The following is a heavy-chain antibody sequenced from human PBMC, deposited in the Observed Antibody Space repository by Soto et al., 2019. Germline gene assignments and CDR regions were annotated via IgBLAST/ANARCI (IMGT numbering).Heavy chain of an antibody. CDR3: ARSEGTGDSRPDYFYY. CDR1: GGTFSSYA. CDR2: IIPIFGTA. J-gene: IGHJ4*02. V-gene: IGHV1-69*01. D-gene: IGHD7-27*01. Sequence: QVQLVQSGAEVKKPWSSVKVSCKASGGTFSSYAISWVRQAPGQGLEWMGGIIPIFGTANYAQKFQGRVTITADESTSTAYMELSSLRSEDTAVYYCARSEGTGDSRPDYFYYWGQGTLVTGSS.